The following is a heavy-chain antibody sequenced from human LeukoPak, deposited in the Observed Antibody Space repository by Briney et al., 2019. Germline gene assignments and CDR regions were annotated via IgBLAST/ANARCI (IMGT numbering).Heavy chain of an antibody. CDR3: AASNWLDP. V-gene: IGHV3-74*01. CDR1: GFTFSDYW. CDR2: ISFDGTT. Sequence: PGGSLRLPCAASGFTFSDYWMHWVRQAPGKGLVWVSCISFDGTTTYADSVKGRFTISRDNAKNTVHLQMDSLTVEDTAVYSCAASNWLDPWGQGTLVTVSS. J-gene: IGHJ5*02.